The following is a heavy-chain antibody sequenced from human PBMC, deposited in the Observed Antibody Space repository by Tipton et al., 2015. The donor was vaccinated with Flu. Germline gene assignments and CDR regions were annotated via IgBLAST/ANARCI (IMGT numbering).Heavy chain of an antibody. CDR1: GGSISSSSYN. V-gene: IGHV4-39*01. Sequence: GLVKPSETLSLTCTDSGGSISSSSYNWGWIRQPPGKGLEWIGSIYYSGRTYYNPSLKSRVTISVDTSKSQFSLMLRSVTAADTAVYYCARLSYYDVDLKNFYFDYWGQGALVTVSS. CDR2: IYYSGRT. J-gene: IGHJ4*02. CDR3: ARLSYYDVDLKNFYFDY. D-gene: IGHD3-10*02.